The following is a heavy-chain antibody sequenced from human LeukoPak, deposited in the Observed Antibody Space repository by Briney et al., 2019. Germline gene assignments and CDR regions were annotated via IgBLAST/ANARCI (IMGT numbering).Heavy chain of an antibody. Sequence: SETLSLTCAVYGGSFSGYYWSWIRQPPGKGLEWIGEINHSGSTNYNPSLKSRVTISVDTSKNQFSLKLSSVTAADTAVYYCARDEDSSGWFSHYWYFDLWGRGTLVTVSS. D-gene: IGHD6-19*01. V-gene: IGHV4-34*01. J-gene: IGHJ2*01. CDR3: ARDEDSSGWFSHYWYFDL. CDR2: INHSGST. CDR1: GGSFSGYY.